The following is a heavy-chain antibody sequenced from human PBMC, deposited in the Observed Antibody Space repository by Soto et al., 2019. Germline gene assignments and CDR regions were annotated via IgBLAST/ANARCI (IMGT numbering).Heavy chain of an antibody. CDR1: GFTFSSYA. J-gene: IGHJ6*02. V-gene: IGHV3-23*01. CDR2: ISGSGGST. D-gene: IGHD3-3*01. Sequence: PGGSLRLSCAASGFTFSSYAMSWVRQAPGKGLEWVSAISGSGGSTYYADSVKGRFTISRDNSKNTLYLQMNSLRAEDTAVYYCAKTISEMAVYYYYYYGMDVWGQGTTVTVS. CDR3: AKTISEMAVYYYYYYGMDV.